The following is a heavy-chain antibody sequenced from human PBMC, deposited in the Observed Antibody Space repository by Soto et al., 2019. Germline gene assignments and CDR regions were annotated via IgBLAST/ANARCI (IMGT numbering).Heavy chain of an antibody. D-gene: IGHD3-3*01. J-gene: IGHJ4*02. Sequence: ASVKVSCKASGYTFTSYGISWVRQAPGQGLEWMGWISAYNGNTNYAQKLQGRVTMTTDTSTSTAYMELRSLRSDDTAVYYCARTSVDFWSGYYPDYWGQGTLVTVSA. V-gene: IGHV1-18*01. CDR1: GYTFTSYG. CDR2: ISAYNGNT. CDR3: ARTSVDFWSGYYPDY.